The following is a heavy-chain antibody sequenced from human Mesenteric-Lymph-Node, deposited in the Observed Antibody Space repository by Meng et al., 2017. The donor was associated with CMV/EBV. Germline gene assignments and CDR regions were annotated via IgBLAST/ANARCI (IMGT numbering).Heavy chain of an antibody. CDR1: GFTFSSYA. CDR2: ISGSGGST. J-gene: IGHJ3*02. D-gene: IGHD6-6*01. V-gene: IGHV3-23*01. Sequence: GGSLRLSCAASGFTFSSYAMSWVRQAPGKGLEWVSAISGSGGSTYYADSVKGRFTISRDNSKNTLYLQMNSLRAEDTAVYYCARDIEYSSSMGASDIWGQGTMVTVSS. CDR3: ARDIEYSSSMGASDI.